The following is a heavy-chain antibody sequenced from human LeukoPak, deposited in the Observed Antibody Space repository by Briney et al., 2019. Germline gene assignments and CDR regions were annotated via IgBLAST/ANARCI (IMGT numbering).Heavy chain of an antibody. CDR2: ISGSGSSS. Sequence: GGSLRLSCAASGFTFSSYAMSWVRQAPGKGLEWVSAISGSGSSSYYADSVKGRFTIYRDNSKNTLYLQMNSLSAEDTAVYYCAKDPGMDRGVPSYFQHWVQATLVSVSS. CDR1: GFTFSSYA. J-gene: IGHJ1*01. CDR3: AKDPGMDRGVPSYFQH. V-gene: IGHV3-23*01. D-gene: IGHD3-10*01.